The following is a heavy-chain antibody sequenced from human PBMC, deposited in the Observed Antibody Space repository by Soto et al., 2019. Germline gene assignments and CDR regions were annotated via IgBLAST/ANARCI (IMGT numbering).Heavy chain of an antibody. CDR3: ARGWGYDSNDYYYAY. Sequence: QVQLVQSGAEVRKPGSSVKVSCKASGGTFSRHAISWVRQAPGQGLEWMGGIIPIFGTANHAQKFQGRVTIIADESTRTVYMELRSLRSEDTAMYYCARGWGYDSNDYYYAYWGQGTLVIVSS. J-gene: IGHJ4*02. V-gene: IGHV1-69*01. D-gene: IGHD3-22*01. CDR2: IIPIFGTA. CDR1: GGTFSRHA.